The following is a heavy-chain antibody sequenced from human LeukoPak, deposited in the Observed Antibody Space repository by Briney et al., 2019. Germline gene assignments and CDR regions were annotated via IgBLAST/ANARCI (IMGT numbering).Heavy chain of an antibody. CDR1: GGSINTPNYY. Sequence: SETLSLTCTVSGGSINTPNYYWGWIRQTPGKGLEWIGNIFYSGGTYYSPSLTSRVTISLDTSRNQFSLKLSSVTAADTAVYYCARVRYYDSSGYYNYYYYMDVWGKGTTVTISS. CDR3: ARVRYYDSSGYYNYYYYMDV. CDR2: IFYSGGT. V-gene: IGHV4-39*01. D-gene: IGHD3-22*01. J-gene: IGHJ6*03.